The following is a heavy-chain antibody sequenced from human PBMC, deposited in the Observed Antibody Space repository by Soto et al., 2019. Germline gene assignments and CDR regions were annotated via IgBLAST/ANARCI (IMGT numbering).Heavy chain of an antibody. CDR2: IYYSGST. J-gene: IGHJ4*02. Sequence: SETLSLTCTVSGGSVSSGSYYWSWIRQPPGKGLEWIGYIYYSGSTNYNPSLKSRVTISVDTSKNQFSLKLSSVTAADTAVYYCARIGPRPTVRWLALTSDYCGQATLGTGS. CDR1: GGSVSSGSYY. D-gene: IGHD4-4*01. CDR3: ARIGPRPTVRWLALTSDY. V-gene: IGHV4-61*01.